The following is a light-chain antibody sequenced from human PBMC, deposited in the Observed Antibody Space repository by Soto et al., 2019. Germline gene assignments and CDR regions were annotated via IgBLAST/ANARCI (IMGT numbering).Light chain of an antibody. CDR1: NIDSRT. CDR2: DNS. CDR3: QVWDNVDDHIYV. J-gene: IGLJ1*01. V-gene: IGLV3-21*02. Sequence: SYELTQPPSVSVAPGQTATISCGENNIDSRTVHWYQQKPGKPPLLVVYDNSFRPSGIPNRFSGSNSGNTATLTISRVEAGDEADYYCQVWDNVDDHIYVFGTGTKLTVL.